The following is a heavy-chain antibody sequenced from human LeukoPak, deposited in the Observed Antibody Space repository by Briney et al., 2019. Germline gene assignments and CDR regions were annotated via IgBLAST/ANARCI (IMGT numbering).Heavy chain of an antibody. CDR1: GYTFTSYG. J-gene: IGHJ5*02. CDR2: ISAYNGNT. CDR3: ARAYIAARLASYNWFDP. D-gene: IGHD6-6*01. Sequence: GASLKVSCKASGYTFTSYGISWVQQTPGQGLEWMGWISAYNGNTNYAQKLQGRVTMTTDTSTSTAYIELRSLRSDDTAVYYCARAYIAARLASYNWFDPWGQGTLVTVSS. V-gene: IGHV1-18*01.